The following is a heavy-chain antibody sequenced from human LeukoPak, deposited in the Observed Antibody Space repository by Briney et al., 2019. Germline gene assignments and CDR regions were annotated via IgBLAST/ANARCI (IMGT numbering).Heavy chain of an antibody. CDR1: GSIFTSYW. V-gene: IGHV5-51*01. CDR3: ARQYMVRGVIIGDY. CDR2: IYPGDSDT. D-gene: IGHD3-10*01. Sequence: GESLQISCQGSGSIFTSYWIGWVRQLPGKGLEWMGIIYPGDSDTRYSPSFQGQVTISADKSISTASLQWSSLKASDTALYYCARQYMVRGVIIGDYWGQGTLVTVSS. J-gene: IGHJ4*02.